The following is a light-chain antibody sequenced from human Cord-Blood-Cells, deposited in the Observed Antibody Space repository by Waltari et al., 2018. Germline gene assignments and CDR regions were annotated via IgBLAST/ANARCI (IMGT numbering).Light chain of an antibody. CDR2: KAS. CDR1: QSISSW. CDR3: QQYNSYPWT. Sequence: DIQMTQPPSTLSASVGDRVTIPCRASQSISSWLAWYQQKPGKAPKLLIYKASSLESGVPSRVSGSGSGTEFTLTISSLQPDDFATYYCQQYNSYPWTFGQGTKVEIK. V-gene: IGKV1-5*03. J-gene: IGKJ1*01.